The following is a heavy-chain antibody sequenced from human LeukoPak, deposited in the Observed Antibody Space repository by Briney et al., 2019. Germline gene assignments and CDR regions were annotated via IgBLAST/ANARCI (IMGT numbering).Heavy chain of an antibody. J-gene: IGHJ3*02. Sequence: GGSLRLSCAASGCTFSSYSMNWVRQAPGKGLEWVSSISSSSSYIYYADSVKGRFTISSDNAKNSLYLQMNSLRAEDTAVYYCARGSGVVITPDAFDIWGQGTMVTVSS. D-gene: IGHD3-3*01. V-gene: IGHV3-21*01. CDR3: ARGSGVVITPDAFDI. CDR1: GCTFSSYS. CDR2: ISSSSSYI.